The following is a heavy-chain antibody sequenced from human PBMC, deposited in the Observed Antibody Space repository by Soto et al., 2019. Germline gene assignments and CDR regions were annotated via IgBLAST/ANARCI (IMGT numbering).Heavy chain of an antibody. Sequence: ASLKVSCKASGYTFTSYDIDWVRQATGQGLEWMGWMNPNSGNTGYAQKFQGRVTMTKNTSISTAYMELSSLRSEDTAVYYCATVGGLNSTLSYWGEGTLVTVSS. V-gene: IGHV1-8*01. J-gene: IGHJ4*02. CDR3: ATVGGLNSTLSY. D-gene: IGHD3-16*01. CDR1: GYTFTSYD. CDR2: MNPNSGNT.